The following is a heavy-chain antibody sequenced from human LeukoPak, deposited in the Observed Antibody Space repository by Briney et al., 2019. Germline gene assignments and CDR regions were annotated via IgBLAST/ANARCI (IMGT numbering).Heavy chain of an antibody. CDR3: ARGPRNYYDSSGTPYYFDY. CDR2: IYYSGST. CDR1: GGSISSGGYY. Sequence: SETLSLTCTVSGGSISSGGYYWSWIRQHPGKGLEWIGYIYYSGSTYYNPSLKSRVTISVDTSKNQFSLKLSSVTAADTAVYYCARGPRNYYDSSGTPYYFDYWGQGTLVTVSS. D-gene: IGHD3-22*01. J-gene: IGHJ4*02. V-gene: IGHV4-31*03.